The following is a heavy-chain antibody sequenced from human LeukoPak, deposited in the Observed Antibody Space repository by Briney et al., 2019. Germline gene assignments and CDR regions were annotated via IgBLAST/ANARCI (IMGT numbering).Heavy chain of an antibody. CDR2: IYSGGST. CDR1: GFSVIFNY. J-gene: IGHJ5*02. CDR3: ARDPGRSGIS. D-gene: IGHD6-19*01. Sequence: GGSLRLSCAASGFSVIFNYMTWVRQAPGRGLECVSVIYSGGSTYYADSVKGRFTISRDNSKNTLYLQMNSLRAEDTAVYYCARDPGRSGISWGQGTLVTVSS. V-gene: IGHV3-66*01.